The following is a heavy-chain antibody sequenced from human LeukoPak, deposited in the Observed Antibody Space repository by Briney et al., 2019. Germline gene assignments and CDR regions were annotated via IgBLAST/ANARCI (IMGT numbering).Heavy chain of an antibody. CDR2: ISSSSTI. Sequence: GGSLRLSCAASGFTFSNYGMNWVRQAPGKVLEWVSYISSSSTIYYADSVKGRFTISRDNAKNSLYLQMNSLRAEDTAVYYCARYGVVAATLDYYYMDVWGKGTTVTVSS. CDR3: ARYGVVAATLDYYYMDV. J-gene: IGHJ6*03. D-gene: IGHD2-15*01. V-gene: IGHV3-48*01. CDR1: GFTFSNYG.